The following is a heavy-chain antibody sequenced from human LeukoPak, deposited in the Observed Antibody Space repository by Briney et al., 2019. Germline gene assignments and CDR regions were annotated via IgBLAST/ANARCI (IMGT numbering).Heavy chain of an antibody. Sequence: SETLSLTCTVSGGSISTSNYYWSWIRQPAGKGLEWIGRIYSSGSTNYNPSLKSRVTMSVDTSKNQFSLKLSSVTAADTAVYYCARARGSWYGSFDYWGQGTLVTVSS. CDR2: IYSSGST. V-gene: IGHV4-61*02. CDR1: GGSISTSNYY. J-gene: IGHJ4*02. D-gene: IGHD6-13*01. CDR3: ARARGSWYGSFDY.